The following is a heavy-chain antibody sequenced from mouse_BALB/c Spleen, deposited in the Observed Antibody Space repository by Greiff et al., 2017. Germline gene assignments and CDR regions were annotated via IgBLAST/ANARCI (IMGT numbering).Heavy chain of an antibody. CDR1: GDSITSGY. CDR2: ISYSGST. D-gene: IGHD1-1*01. V-gene: IGHV3-8*02. CDR3: ARWETTVVATGAMDY. Sequence: EVKLVESGPSLVKPSQTLSLTCSVTGDSITSGYWNWIRKFPGNKLEYMGYISYSGSTYYNPSLKSRISITRDTSKNQYYLQLNSVTTEDTATYYCARWETTVVATGAMDYWGQGTSVTVSS. J-gene: IGHJ4*01.